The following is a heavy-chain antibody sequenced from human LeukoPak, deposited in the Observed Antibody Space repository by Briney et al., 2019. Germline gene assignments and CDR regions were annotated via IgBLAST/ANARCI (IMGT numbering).Heavy chain of an antibody. Sequence: SETLSLTCTVSGYSISSGYYGAWIRPPPGKGLEWIGSIYHSGSTYYNPSLKSRVTISVDTSKNQFSLKLSSVTAADTAVYYCARDLSYYYYYMDVWGKGTTVTVSS. J-gene: IGHJ6*03. CDR2: IYHSGST. CDR1: GYSISSGYY. CDR3: ARDLSYYYYYMDV. V-gene: IGHV4-38-2*02.